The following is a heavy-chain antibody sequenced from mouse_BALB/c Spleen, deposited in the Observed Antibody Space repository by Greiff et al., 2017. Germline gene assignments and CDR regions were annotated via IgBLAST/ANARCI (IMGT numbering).Heavy chain of an antibody. CDR3: AREGYVGHFDY. J-gene: IGHJ2*01. CDR2: ISDGGSYT. V-gene: IGHV5-4*02. CDR1: GFTFSDYY. D-gene: IGHD2-2*01. Sequence: EVQLQESGGGLVKPGGSLKLSCAASGFTFSDYYMYWVRQTPEKRLEWVATISDGGSYTYYPDSVKGRFTISRDNAKNNLYLQMSSLKSEDTAMYYCAREGYVGHFDYWGQGTTLTVSS.